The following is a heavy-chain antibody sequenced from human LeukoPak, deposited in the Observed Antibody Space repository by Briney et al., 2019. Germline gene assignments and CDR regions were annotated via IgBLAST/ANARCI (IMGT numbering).Heavy chain of an antibody. CDR2: ISAYNGNT. J-gene: IGHJ4*02. D-gene: IGHD6-19*01. Sequence: ASVKVSCKASGYTFTSYGISWVRQAPGQGLEWMGWISAYNGNTNYAQKLQGRVTMTTDTSTSTAYVELRSLRSDDTAVYYCARSSGWWSLDYWGQGTLVTVSS. V-gene: IGHV1-18*01. CDR1: GYTFTSYG. CDR3: ARSSGWWSLDY.